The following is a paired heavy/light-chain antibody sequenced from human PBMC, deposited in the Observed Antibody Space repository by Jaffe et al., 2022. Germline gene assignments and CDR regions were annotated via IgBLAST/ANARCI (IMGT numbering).Light chain of an antibody. CDR2: KVS. CDR3: MQGTRWPLT. CDR1: QSLVYSDGITY. V-gene: IGKV2-30*01. J-gene: IGKJ5*01. Sequence: DVVLTQSPLSLPVTLGQPASISCRSSQSLVYSDGITYLTWFQQRPGQSPRRLIYKVSNRDSGVPDRFSGSGSGTDFTLKISRVEAEDVGVYYCMQGTRWPLTFGQGTRLEIK.
Heavy chain of an antibody. D-gene: IGHD3-16*01. J-gene: IGHJ4*02. CDR1: GFTFNNFA. V-gene: IGHV3-23*01. CDR3: AKEAGSTSYGHLDN. Sequence: EVQLLESGGGLVQPGGSLRLSCVASGFTFNNFAMGWVRQAPGKGLEWVSDISGNGGNTFYADSVRGRFTISRDNSKNTLYLQMNSLRVEDTAVYYCAKEAGSTSYGHLDNWGQGTLVTVSS. CDR2: ISGNGGNT.